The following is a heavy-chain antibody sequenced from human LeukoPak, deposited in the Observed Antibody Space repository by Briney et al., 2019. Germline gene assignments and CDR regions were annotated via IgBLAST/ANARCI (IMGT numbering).Heavy chain of an antibody. D-gene: IGHD6-19*01. Sequence: SETLSLTCAVSGYSISSGYYWGWVRQRPGKGLEWIGIIYHSGSTYYNPSLKSRVTISVDTSKNQFSLKLSSVTAADTAVYYCARKYSSGWYTEWYFQHWGQGTLVTVSS. V-gene: IGHV4-38-2*01. J-gene: IGHJ1*01. CDR1: GYSISSGYY. CDR2: IYHSGST. CDR3: ARKYSSGWYTEWYFQH.